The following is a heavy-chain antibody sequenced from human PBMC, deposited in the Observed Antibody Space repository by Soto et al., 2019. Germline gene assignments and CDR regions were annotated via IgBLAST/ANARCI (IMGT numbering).Heavy chain of an antibody. J-gene: IGHJ6*02. Sequence: GGSLRLSCAASGFTFSSYAMHWVRQAPGKGLEWVAVISYDGSNKYYADSVKGRFTISRDNSKNTLYLQMNSLRAEDTAVYYCARDKAGLGIFRLVKYYYYGMDVWGQGTTVTVSS. CDR3: ARDKAGLGIFRLVKYYYYGMDV. CDR2: ISYDGSNK. V-gene: IGHV3-30-3*01. D-gene: IGHD3-16*02. CDR1: GFTFSSYA.